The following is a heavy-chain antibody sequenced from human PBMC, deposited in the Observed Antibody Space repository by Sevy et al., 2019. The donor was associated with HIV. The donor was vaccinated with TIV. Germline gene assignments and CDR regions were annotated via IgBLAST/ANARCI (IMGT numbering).Heavy chain of an antibody. CDR1: GGSISSGGYY. J-gene: IGHJ4*02. Sequence: SETLSLTCTVSGGSISSGGYYWSWIRQHPGKGLEWIGYIYYSGSTYSNPSLKSRVTISVDTSKNQFSLKLGSVTAADTAVYYCARFLEWSTSFDYWGQGTLVTVSS. CDR2: IYYSGST. V-gene: IGHV4-31*03. D-gene: IGHD3-3*01. CDR3: ARFLEWSTSFDY.